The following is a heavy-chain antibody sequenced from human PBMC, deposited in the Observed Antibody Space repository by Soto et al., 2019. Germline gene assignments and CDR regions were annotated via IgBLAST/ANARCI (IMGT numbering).Heavy chain of an antibody. J-gene: IGHJ4*02. V-gene: IGHV4-61*01. CDR3: ARGAMVRGVITVYFDY. Sequence: LSLTCTVSGGSVSSGSHYWSWIRQPPGKGLEWIGYIYYSGSTNYNPSLKSRVTISVDTSKNQFSLKLSSVTAADTAVYYCARGAMVRGVITVYFDYWGQGTLVTVSS. CDR2: IYYSGST. D-gene: IGHD3-10*01. CDR1: GGSVSSGSHY.